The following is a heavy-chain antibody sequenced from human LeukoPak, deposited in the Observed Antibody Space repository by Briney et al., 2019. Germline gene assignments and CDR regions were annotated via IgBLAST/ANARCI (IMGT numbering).Heavy chain of an antibody. CDR3: ARERILAYDSSGYYYGWFDP. V-gene: IGHV4-59*01. CDR2: IYSSGIT. Sequence: PETLSLTCNVSGGSISSYYWSWIRQPPGKGLGWNGYIYSSGITNYNPSLKSRVTISVDTSKNQFSLKLSSVTAADTAVYYCARERILAYDSSGYYYGWFDPWGQGTLVTVSS. D-gene: IGHD3-22*01. J-gene: IGHJ5*02. CDR1: GGSISSYY.